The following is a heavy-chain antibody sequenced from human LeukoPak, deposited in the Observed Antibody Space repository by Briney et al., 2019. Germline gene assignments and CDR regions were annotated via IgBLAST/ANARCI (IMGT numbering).Heavy chain of an antibody. V-gene: IGHV3-30*01. J-gene: IGHJ3*02. CDR1: GFSFSSYA. Sequence: GRSLRLSCAASGFSFSSYAMHWVRQAPGKGLEWVAVISYDGSNKYYADSVKGRFTISRDNSKNTLYLQMNSLRAEDTAVYYCARGYRDREGAFDIWGQGTMVTVSS. CDR3: ARGYRDREGAFDI. CDR2: ISYDGSNK. D-gene: IGHD5-24*01.